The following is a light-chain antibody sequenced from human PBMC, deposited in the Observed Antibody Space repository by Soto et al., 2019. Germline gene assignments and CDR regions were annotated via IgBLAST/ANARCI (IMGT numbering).Light chain of an antibody. CDR2: AAS. CDR1: QGIDNY. J-gene: IGKJ3*01. Sequence: DIQVTQSPSSLSASVGDRVTITCRASQGIDNYLAWIQQRPGKAPRSLSYAASNLHHGVPSKFRASGSGTDVTLTISSLQPEDLATYYCQQYRTHPVTFGPGTKV. CDR3: QQYRTHPVT. V-gene: IGKV1-16*02.